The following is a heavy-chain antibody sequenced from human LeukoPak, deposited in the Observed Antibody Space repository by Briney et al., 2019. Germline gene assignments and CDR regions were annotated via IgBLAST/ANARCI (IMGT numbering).Heavy chain of an antibody. CDR1: GYSISSGYY. D-gene: IGHD6-13*01. J-gene: IGHJ5*02. V-gene: IGHV4-38-2*02. Sequence: PSETLSLTCTVSGYSISSGYYWGWIRQPPGKGLEWIGSIYHSGSTHYNPSLKSRVTISVDTSKNQFSLKLSSVTAADTAVYYCAREVTPGIAAAGLGYNWFDPWGQGTLVTVSS. CDR2: IYHSGST. CDR3: AREVTPGIAAAGLGYNWFDP.